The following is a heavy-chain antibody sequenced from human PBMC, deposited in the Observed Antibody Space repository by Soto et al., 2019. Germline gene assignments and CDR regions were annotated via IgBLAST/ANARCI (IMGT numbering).Heavy chain of an antibody. V-gene: IGHV3-53*01. D-gene: IGHD7-27*01. CDR3: ARHPANWGSLYFDY. CDR1: GFTVSSNY. Sequence: GGSLRLSCAASGFTVSSNYMSWVRQAPGKGLEWVSVIYSGGSTYYADSVKGRFTISRDNSKNTLYLQMNSLRAEDTAVYYCARHPANWGSLYFDYWGQGTLVTVSS. J-gene: IGHJ4*02. CDR2: IYSGGST.